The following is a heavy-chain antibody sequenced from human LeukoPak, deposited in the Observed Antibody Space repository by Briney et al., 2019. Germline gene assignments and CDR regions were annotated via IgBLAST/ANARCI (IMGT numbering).Heavy chain of an antibody. J-gene: IGHJ3*02. CDR1: GGSFSGYY. V-gene: IGHV4-34*01. Sequence: SETLSLTCAVYGGSFSGYYWSWIRQPPGKGLEWIGEINHSGSTNYNPSLKSRVTISVDTSKNQFSLKLSSVTAADTAVYYCARPRTSGWYFGAFDIWGQGTMVTVS. D-gene: IGHD6-19*01. CDR2: INHSGST. CDR3: ARPRTSGWYFGAFDI.